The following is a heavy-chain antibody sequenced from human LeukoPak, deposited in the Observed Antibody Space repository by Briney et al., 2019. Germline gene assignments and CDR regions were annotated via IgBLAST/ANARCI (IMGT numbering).Heavy chain of an antibody. Sequence: GGALGLSCAASGCTFSSYAMSWVRQAPGKGVEWVSAISGSGGSTYYADSVKGRFTISRDNAKNTLYLQMNSLRAETAAVYCCTNIPLDDAFDIWGQGTMVTVSS. CDR2: ISGSGGST. V-gene: IGHV3-23*01. CDR3: TNIPLDDAFDI. CDR1: GCTFSSYA. J-gene: IGHJ3*02.